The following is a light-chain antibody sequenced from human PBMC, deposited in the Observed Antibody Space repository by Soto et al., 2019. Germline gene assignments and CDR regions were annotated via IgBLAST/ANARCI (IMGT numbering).Light chain of an antibody. CDR3: SSYTSSSTLNV. CDR1: SSDVGGYNY. Sequence: SVLTQPASVSGSPGQSITLSCTGTSSDVGGYNYVSWYQQHPGKAPKLMIYDVSNRPSGVSNRFSGSKSGNTASLTISGLQAEDEADYYCSSYTSSSTLNVFGTGTKVTVL. J-gene: IGLJ1*01. CDR2: DVS. V-gene: IGLV2-14*01.